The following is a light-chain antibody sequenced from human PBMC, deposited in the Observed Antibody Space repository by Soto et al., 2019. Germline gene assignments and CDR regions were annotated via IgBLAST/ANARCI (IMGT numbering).Light chain of an antibody. CDR1: QSISTW. CDR2: AAS. CDR3: QQYNTYSYT. V-gene: IGKV1-5*01. Sequence: DIQMTQSPSSLSASVGDRVTITGRASQSISTWLAWYQQKPGKAPKLLIYAASSLQSGVPSRFSGSGSGTQFTLTISSLQPDDFAIYYCQQYNTYSYTFGQGTRLEIK. J-gene: IGKJ5*01.